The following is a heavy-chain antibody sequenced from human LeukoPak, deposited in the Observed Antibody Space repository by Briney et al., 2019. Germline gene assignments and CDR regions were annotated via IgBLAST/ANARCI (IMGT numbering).Heavy chain of an antibody. CDR2: ISSSGSVR. CDR3: ARDFLEDTQ. J-gene: IGHJ4*02. V-gene: IGHV3-48*04. D-gene: IGHD2-15*01. CDR1: GFTFSSYN. Sequence: GGSLRLSCVASGFTFSSYNMNWVRQTPGKGLEWLSYISSSGSVRHYADSVKGRFTISRDNAKSSLYLQMNSLRVEDTAVYYSARDFLEDTQWGQGTLVTVSS.